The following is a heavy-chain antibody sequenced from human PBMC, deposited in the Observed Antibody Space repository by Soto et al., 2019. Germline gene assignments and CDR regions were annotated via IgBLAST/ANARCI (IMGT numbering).Heavy chain of an antibody. CDR1: GYTFTSYD. CDR2: MNPNSGNT. CDR3: ARGRGGGDGSGVYYFDD. J-gene: IGHJ4*02. V-gene: IGHV1-8*01. D-gene: IGHD3-10*01. Sequence: ASVKVSCKASGYTFTSYDINWVRQATGQGLEWMGWMNPNSGNTGYAQKFQGRVTMTRNTSISTAYMELSSLRSEDTAVYYCARGRGGGDGSGVYYFDDWGQGTLVTVAS.